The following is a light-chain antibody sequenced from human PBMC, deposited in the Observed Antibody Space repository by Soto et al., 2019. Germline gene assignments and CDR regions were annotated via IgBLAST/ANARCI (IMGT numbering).Light chain of an antibody. Sequence: EIVLTQSPGTLSLSPGERATLSCRASQSVSTSYLAWYQQKPGQAPRLLIYGASSRATGIPDRFSGSGSVTDFTLTISRLEPEDFAAYYCQQYGSSPLYTFGQGTKLEIK. CDR2: GAS. CDR1: QSVSTSY. CDR3: QQYGSSPLYT. V-gene: IGKV3-20*01. J-gene: IGKJ2*01.